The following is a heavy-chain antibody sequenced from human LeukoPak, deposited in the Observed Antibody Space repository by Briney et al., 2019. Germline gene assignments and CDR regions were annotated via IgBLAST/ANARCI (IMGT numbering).Heavy chain of an antibody. CDR3: ARSGYVAVAGTYFDY. Sequence: GESLKISCKGSGYSFRSYWIGWVRQMPGKGLGWMGMIYAGDSSTRYSPSFQGQVTMSADESINTAYLQWSSLKASDTAMYYCARSGYVAVAGTYFDYWGQGTLVTVSS. J-gene: IGHJ4*02. CDR2: IYAGDSST. CDR1: GYSFRSYW. V-gene: IGHV5-51*01. D-gene: IGHD6-13*01.